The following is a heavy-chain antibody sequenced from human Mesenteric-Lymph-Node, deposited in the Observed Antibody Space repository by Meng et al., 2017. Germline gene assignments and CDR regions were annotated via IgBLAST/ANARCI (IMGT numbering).Heavy chain of an antibody. D-gene: IGHD3-22*01. CDR2: ISGSGGST. CDR1: GFTFSSYA. J-gene: IGHJ2*01. Sequence: GESLKISCAASGFTFSSYAMSWVRQAPGKGLEWVSAISGSGGSTYYVDSVKGRFTISRDNSKNTLYLQMNSLRAEDTAVYYCAKVTMYYYDSSGYWLDYWYFDLWGRGTLVTVSS. V-gene: IGHV3-23*01. CDR3: AKVTMYYYDSSGYWLDYWYFDL.